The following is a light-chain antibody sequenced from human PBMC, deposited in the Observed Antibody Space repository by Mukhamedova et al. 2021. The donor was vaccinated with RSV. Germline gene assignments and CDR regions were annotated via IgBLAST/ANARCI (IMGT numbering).Light chain of an antibody. V-gene: IGKV1-5*03. J-gene: IGKJ2*02. CDR2: EAS. CDR3: QQYHNYPCT. Sequence: WYQRRVHGKAPKLLIYEASILKSGVPSTFSGSGSGTEFTLTISSLQPDDFATYYCQQYHNYPCTFGQGIKLEIK.